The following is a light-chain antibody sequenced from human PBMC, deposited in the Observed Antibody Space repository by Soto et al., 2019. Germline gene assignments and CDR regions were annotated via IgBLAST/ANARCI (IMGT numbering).Light chain of an antibody. V-gene: IGLV2-23*01. J-gene: IGLJ2*01. CDR3: CSFGGRSPVV. CDR2: EGS. CDR1: SSDVGSYNL. Sequence: QSALTQPASVSGSPGQSITISCTGTSSDVGSYNLVSWYQQHPGKAPKLMIYEGSKRPSGVSNRFSGSKSGNTASLTISGFRAEDEAGYYCCSFGGRSPVVFGGGTKLTVL.